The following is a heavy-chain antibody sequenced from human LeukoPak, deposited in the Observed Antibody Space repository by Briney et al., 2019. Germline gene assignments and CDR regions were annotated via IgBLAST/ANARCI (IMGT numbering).Heavy chain of an antibody. CDR1: GITVNSNY. CDR3: ARGRGYCSGGSCYYYFDY. CDR2: MYSDGST. J-gene: IGHJ4*02. Sequence: GGSLRLSCVVSGITVNSNYMSWVRQAPGKGLEWVSVMYSDGSTYYADSVKGRFTISRDNSKNTLYLQMNSLRVEDTAVYYCARGRGYCSGGSCYYYFDYWGQGTLVTVSS. V-gene: IGHV3-66*01. D-gene: IGHD2-15*01.